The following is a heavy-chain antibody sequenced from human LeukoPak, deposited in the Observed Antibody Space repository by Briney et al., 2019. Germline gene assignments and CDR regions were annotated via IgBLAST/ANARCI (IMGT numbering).Heavy chain of an antibody. CDR3: ARRYSSSWYHFDY. CDR1: GYSFTSYW. Sequence: GGSLKISCKGSGYSFTSYWIGWVRQLPGKGLERMGIIYPGDSDTRYSPSFQGQVTISADKSISTAYLQRSSLKASDTAMYYCARRYSSSWYHFDYWGQGTLVTVSS. D-gene: IGHD6-13*01. CDR2: IYPGDSDT. V-gene: IGHV5-51*01. J-gene: IGHJ4*02.